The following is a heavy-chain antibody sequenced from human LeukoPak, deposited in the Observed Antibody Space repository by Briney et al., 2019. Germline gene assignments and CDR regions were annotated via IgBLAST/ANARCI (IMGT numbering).Heavy chain of an antibody. J-gene: IGHJ4*02. CDR1: GGSISSYY. V-gene: IGHV4-4*07. D-gene: IGHD5-18*01. Sequence: SETLSLTCTVSGGSISSYYWSWIRQPAGKGLEWIGRIYTSGSTNYNPSLKSRVTMSVDTSKNQFSLKLSSVTAADTAVYYCARSSRAMVTGTAFDYWGQGTLVTVSS. CDR2: IYTSGST. CDR3: ARSSRAMVTGTAFDY.